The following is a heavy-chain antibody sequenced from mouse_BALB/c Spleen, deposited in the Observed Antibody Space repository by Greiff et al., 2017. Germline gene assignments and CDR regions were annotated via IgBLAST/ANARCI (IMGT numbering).Heavy chain of an antibody. CDR2: INPSTGYT. V-gene: IGHV1-4*01. D-gene: IGHD1-2*01. CDR3: ANLLRLPYGDFDV. CDR1: GYTFTSYW. Sequence: QVQLQQSGTVLARPGASVKMSCKASGYTFTSYWMHWVKQRPGQGLEWIGYINPSTGYTEYNQKFKDKATLTADKSSSTAYMQLSSLTSEDSAVYYCANLLRLPYGDFDVWGAGTTVTVSS. J-gene: IGHJ1*01.